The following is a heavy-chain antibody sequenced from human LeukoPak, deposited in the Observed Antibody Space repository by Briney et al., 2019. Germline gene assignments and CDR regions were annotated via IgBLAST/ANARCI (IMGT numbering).Heavy chain of an antibody. CDR3: ARGGEERWLPNNWFDP. CDR2: INPNSGGT. J-gene: IGHJ5*02. CDR1: GYTFTGYY. D-gene: IGHD6-19*01. Sequence: VASVKVSCKASGYTFTGYYMHWVRQAPGQGLEWMGWINPNSGGTNYAQKFQGRVTMTRDTSISTAYMELSRLRSDDTAVYYCARGGEERWLPNNWFDPWGQGTLVTVSS. V-gene: IGHV1-2*02.